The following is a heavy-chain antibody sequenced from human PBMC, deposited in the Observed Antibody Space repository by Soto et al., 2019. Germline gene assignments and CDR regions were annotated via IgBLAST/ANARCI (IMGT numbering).Heavy chain of an antibody. V-gene: IGHV4-39*01. Sequence: SGTLSLTCTVSGGSISSSSYYWGWIRQPPGKGLEWIGSIYYSGSTYYNPSLKSRVTISVDTSKNQFSLKLSSVTAADTAVYYCARIGYYDFWSGYKFDYWGQGTLVTVSS. CDR3: ARIGYYDFWSGYKFDY. CDR1: GGSISSSSYY. CDR2: IYYSGST. D-gene: IGHD3-3*01. J-gene: IGHJ4*02.